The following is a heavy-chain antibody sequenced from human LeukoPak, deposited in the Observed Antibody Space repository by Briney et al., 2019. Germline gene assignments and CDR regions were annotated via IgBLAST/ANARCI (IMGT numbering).Heavy chain of an antibody. Sequence: ASVKVSCKASGYTFSGFYINWVRQAPGQGLEWMGWINPKNGDTHYAQDFLGRVTMTRDTSISTAYMELSRLAPGDTVGYYCARDGRLRNGYDNFYIWGQGTLVTVSS. V-gene: IGHV1-2*02. CDR1: GYTFSGFY. CDR2: INPKNGDT. D-gene: IGHD5-18*01. J-gene: IGHJ4*02. CDR3: ARDGRLRNGYDNFYI.